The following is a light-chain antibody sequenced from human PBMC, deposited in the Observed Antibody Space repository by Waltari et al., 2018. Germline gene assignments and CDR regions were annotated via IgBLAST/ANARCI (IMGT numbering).Light chain of an antibody. Sequence: QSVLTQPPSASGTPGQRVTISCSGSSSNIGSYYVYWYQQLPGTAPKLLIYRDNQRPSGVPDRCSGSKSGTSASRAISGRRSEDEADYYCATWDDSLSGPVFGGGTKLTVL. J-gene: IGLJ2*01. CDR1: SSNIGSYY. CDR3: ATWDDSLSGPV. CDR2: RDN. V-gene: IGLV1-47*01.